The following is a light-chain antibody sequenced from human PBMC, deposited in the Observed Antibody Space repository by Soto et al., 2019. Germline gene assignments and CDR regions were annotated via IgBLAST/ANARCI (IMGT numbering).Light chain of an antibody. Sequence: TQSPVTLSVSPGDGATLSCRASQSVSRFLAWYQQTPGQPPRLLIYAASSRVLGVPARFTGSGSGTDFTLTISSLQPEDFATYYCLQHNSYPLTFGGGTKVEIK. J-gene: IGKJ4*01. CDR3: LQHNSYPLT. CDR2: AAS. CDR1: QSVSRF. V-gene: IGKV3-15*01.